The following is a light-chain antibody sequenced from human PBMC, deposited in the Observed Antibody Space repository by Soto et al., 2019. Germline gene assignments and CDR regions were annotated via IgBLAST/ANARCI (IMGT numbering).Light chain of an antibody. CDR3: SAYASSSTVI. J-gene: IGLJ2*01. Sequence: QSALTQPASVSGSPGQSITISCTGTSSDVGAYNYVSWYQQHPVKAPKLMIYDVSSRPSGISTRFSGSKSGNTASLTISGVQAEDEADYYCSAYASSSTVIFGGGTKLTVI. V-gene: IGLV2-14*01. CDR2: DVS. CDR1: SSDVGAYNY.